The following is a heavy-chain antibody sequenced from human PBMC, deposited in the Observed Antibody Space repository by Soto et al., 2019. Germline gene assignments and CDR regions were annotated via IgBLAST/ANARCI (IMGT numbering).Heavy chain of an antibody. V-gene: IGHV4-59*01. CDR3: ARGGYSSTPWDYYYYYMDV. D-gene: IGHD6-13*01. CDR1: GGSTSSYY. Sequence: SDTLSLTCTVSGGSTSSYYWSWIRQPPGKGLEWIGYIYYSGSTNYNPSLKSRVTISVDTSKNQFSLKLSSVTAADTAVYYCARGGYSSTPWDYYYYYMDVWGKGTTVTVSS. CDR2: IYYSGST. J-gene: IGHJ6*03.